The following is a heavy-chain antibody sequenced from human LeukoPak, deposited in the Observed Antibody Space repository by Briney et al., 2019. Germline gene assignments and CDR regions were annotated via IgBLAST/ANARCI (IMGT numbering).Heavy chain of an antibody. CDR1: GFTFSSYS. J-gene: IGHJ4*02. V-gene: IGHV3-21*01. CDR2: ISSSSSYI. CDR3: ARDGGLYSSGWYFYFDY. Sequence: VGSLRLSCAASGFTFSSYSMNWVRQAPGKGLEWVSSISSSSSYIYYADSVKGRFTISRDNAKNSLYLQMNSLRAEDTAVYYCARDGGLYSSGWYFYFDYWGQGTLVTVSS. D-gene: IGHD6-19*01.